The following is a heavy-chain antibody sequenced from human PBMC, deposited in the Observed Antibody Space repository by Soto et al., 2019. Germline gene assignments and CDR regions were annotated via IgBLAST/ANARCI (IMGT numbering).Heavy chain of an antibody. CDR1: GFTFSSYA. V-gene: IGHV3-23*01. Sequence: HPGGSLRLSCAASGFTFSSYAMSWVRQAPGKGLEWVSAISGSGGSTYYADSVKGRFTISRDNSKNTLYLQMNSLRAEDTAVYYCAKAAPRYSSGWYGNWFDPWGQGTLVTVSS. CDR3: AKAAPRYSSGWYGNWFDP. D-gene: IGHD6-19*01. CDR2: ISGSGGST. J-gene: IGHJ5*02.